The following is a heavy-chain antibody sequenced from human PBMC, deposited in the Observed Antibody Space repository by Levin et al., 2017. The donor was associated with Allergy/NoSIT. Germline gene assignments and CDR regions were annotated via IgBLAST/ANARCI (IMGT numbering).Heavy chain of an antibody. CDR2: IYYSGNI. D-gene: IGHD3-22*01. CDR3: ARNYYDSSAYYLGWFDP. Sequence: KASETLSLTCTVSGGSISSSSYYWGWIRQPPGKGLEWIGSIYYSGNIYYNPSLKSRVTISVDTSKNQLSLKLSSVTAADTAVYFCARNYYDSSAYYLGWFDPWGQGTLVTVSS. V-gene: IGHV4-39*07. J-gene: IGHJ5*02. CDR1: GGSISSSSYY.